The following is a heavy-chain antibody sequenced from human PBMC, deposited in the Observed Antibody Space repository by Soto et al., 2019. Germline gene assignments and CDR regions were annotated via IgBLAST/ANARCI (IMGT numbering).Heavy chain of an antibody. CDR2: INDSGGNT. V-gene: IGHV3-23*01. J-gene: IGHJ2*01. Sequence: EVQLLESGGGLVQPGGSLRLSCEASGFTFSKYDMNWVRQAPGKGLEWVSSINDSGGNTYYADSVKGRFTISRDNSKNTLYLQMNSVRAADTAIYYCAKDPTGAGWYFDLWGRGTLVTVSS. CDR3: AKDPTGAGWYFDL. CDR1: GFTFSKYD. D-gene: IGHD3-10*01.